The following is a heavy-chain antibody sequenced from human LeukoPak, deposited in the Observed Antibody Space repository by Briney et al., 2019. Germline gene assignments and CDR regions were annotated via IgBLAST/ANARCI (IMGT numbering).Heavy chain of an antibody. CDR3: ARGSWFDP. CDR1: GLIFSTYW. J-gene: IGHJ5*02. CDR2: ISYDGSNK. V-gene: IGHV3-30-3*01. Sequence: PGGSLRLSCSVSGLIFSTYWMSWVRQAPGKGLEWVAVISYDGSNKYYADSVKGRFTISRDNSKNTLYLQMNSLRAEDTAVYYCARGSWFDPWGQGTLVTVSS.